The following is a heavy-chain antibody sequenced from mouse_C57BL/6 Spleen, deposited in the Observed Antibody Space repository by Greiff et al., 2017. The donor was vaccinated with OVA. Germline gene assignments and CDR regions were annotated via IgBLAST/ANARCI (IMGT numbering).Heavy chain of an antibody. V-gene: IGHV5-17*01. J-gene: IGHJ4*01. Sequence: EVQGVESGGGLVKPGGSLKLSCAASGFTFSDYGMHWVRQAPEKGLEWVAYISSGSSTIYYADTVKGRFTISRDNANNTLFLQMTSLRSEDTAMYYCARKGTAQAAPYYAMDYWGQGTSVTVSS. CDR2: ISSGSSTI. CDR3: ARKGTAQAAPYYAMDY. CDR1: GFTFSDYG. D-gene: IGHD3-2*02.